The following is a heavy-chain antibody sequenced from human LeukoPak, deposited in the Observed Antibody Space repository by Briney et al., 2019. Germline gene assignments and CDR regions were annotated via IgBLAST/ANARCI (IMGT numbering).Heavy chain of an antibody. CDR3: ARDERRGYSGYDPYYMDV. D-gene: IGHD5-12*01. Sequence: GASVKVSCKGSGYIFTGHLIHWVRQAPVQGLEWLGWINPNSGATTYAQKFKGRVTMTRDTSTSTAYMELSGLRSDDTAIYFCARDERRGYSGYDPYYMDVWGKGTTLTVSS. CDR2: INPNSGAT. J-gene: IGHJ6*03. CDR1: GYIFTGHL. V-gene: IGHV1-2*02.